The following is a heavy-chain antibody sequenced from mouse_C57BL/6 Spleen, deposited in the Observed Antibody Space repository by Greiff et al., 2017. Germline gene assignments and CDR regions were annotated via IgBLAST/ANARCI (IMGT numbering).Heavy chain of an antibody. J-gene: IGHJ4*01. CDR2: IDPSDSET. CDR1: GYTFTSYW. CDR3: AREGGSSYDYYAMDY. Sequence: VQLQQPGAELVRPGSSVKLSCKASGYTFTSYWMHWVKQRPIQGLEWIGNIDPSDSETHYNQKFKDKATLTVDKSSSTAYMQLSSLTSEDSAVYYCAREGGSSYDYYAMDYWGQGTSVTVSS. D-gene: IGHD1-1*01. V-gene: IGHV1-52*01.